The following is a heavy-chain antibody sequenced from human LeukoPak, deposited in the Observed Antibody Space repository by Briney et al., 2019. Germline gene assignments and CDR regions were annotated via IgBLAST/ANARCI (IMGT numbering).Heavy chain of an antibody. CDR3: AAYDILTGYSYYFDY. J-gene: IGHJ4*02. D-gene: IGHD3-9*01. Sequence: SETLSLTCTVSGGSISSSSYYWGWIRQPPGKGLEWIGSIYYRGSTYYNPSLKSRVTISVDTSKNQFSLKLSSVTAADTAVYYCAAYDILTGYSYYFDYWGQGTLVTVSS. V-gene: IGHV4-39*07. CDR1: GGSISSSSYY. CDR2: IYYRGST.